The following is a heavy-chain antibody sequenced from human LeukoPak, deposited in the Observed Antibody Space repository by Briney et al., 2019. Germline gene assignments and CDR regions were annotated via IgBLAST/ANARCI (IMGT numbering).Heavy chain of an antibody. D-gene: IGHD3-10*01. J-gene: IGHJ4*02. Sequence: GGSLRLSCAASGFVFSDYYMSWVRQAPGKGLEWVSYISSSGNSIYYADSVKGRFTISRDNAKNSLYLQMNSLRAEDTAVYYCAREMEGDYGSGTYFDLWGQGNMVTVSS. CDR2: ISSSGNSI. CDR1: GFVFSDYY. V-gene: IGHV3-11*01. CDR3: AREMEGDYGSGTYFDL.